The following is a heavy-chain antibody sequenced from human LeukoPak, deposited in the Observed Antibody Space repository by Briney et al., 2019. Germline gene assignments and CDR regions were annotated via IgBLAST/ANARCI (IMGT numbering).Heavy chain of an antibody. Sequence: GSLRLSCAASGFTFDDYGMSWVRQAPGKGLEWIGEINHSGSTNYNPSLKSRVTISVDTSKNQFSLKLSSVTAADTAVYYCARHRKKRFGTHTQYYFDYWGQGTLVTVSS. CDR1: GFTFDDYG. J-gene: IGHJ4*02. CDR2: INHSGST. D-gene: IGHD1-14*01. V-gene: IGHV4-34*01. CDR3: ARHRKKRFGTHTQYYFDY.